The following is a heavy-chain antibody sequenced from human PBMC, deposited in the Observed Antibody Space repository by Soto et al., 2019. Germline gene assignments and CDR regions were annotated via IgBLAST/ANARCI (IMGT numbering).Heavy chain of an antibody. D-gene: IGHD3-16*01. J-gene: IGHJ4*02. CDR1: GYTFTNFG. CDR2: ISAYNGNT. CDR3: ARGGTPIDY. V-gene: IGHV1-18*01. Sequence: QVQLVQSGAEVKKPGASVKVSCKTSGYTFTNFGLSRVRQAPGQGREWMGWISAYNGNTNYAHNFQGRVTMTTDTSTSTAYMELRRLRSDDTAVYYCARGGTPIDYWAREPWSPSPQ.